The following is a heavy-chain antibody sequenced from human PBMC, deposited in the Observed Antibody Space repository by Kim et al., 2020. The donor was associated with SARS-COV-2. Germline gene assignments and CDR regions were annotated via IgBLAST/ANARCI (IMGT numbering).Heavy chain of an antibody. Sequence: PTLKRRVTISVDTSKNQFSLKLSSVTAADTAVYYCARVSGAQLAETYCDYWGQGTLVTVSS. V-gene: IGHV4-39*07. J-gene: IGHJ4*02. D-gene: IGHD6-13*01. CDR3: ARVSGAQLAETYCDY.